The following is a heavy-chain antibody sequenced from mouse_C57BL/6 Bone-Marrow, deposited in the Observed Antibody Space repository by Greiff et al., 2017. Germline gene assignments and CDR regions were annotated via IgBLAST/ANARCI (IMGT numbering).Heavy chain of an antibody. Sequence: QVQLQQSGAELARPGASVKMSCKASGYTFTSYTMHWVKQRPGQGLEWIGYINPSSGYTKYNQKFKDKATLTADTSSSTAYMQLSRLTSEDSAVYYCEIKGSSVPHWYFDVWGRGKTVTVTS. V-gene: IGHV1-4*01. J-gene: IGHJ1*03. D-gene: IGHD1-3*01. CDR2: INPSSGYT. CDR1: GYTFTSYT. CDR3: EIKGSSVPHWYFDV.